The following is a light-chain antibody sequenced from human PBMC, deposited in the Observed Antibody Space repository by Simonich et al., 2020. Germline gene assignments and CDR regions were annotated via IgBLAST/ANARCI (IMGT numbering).Light chain of an antibody. J-gene: IGKJ1*01. Sequence: DIVMTQSPDSLAVSLGERATINCKSSQSVLYSSNHKNYLAWYQQKPGQPPKLLIYCASTRESGVPDRFSGSGSGTDFTLTISSLQAEDVAVYYCQQYYSTRTFGQGTKVEIK. CDR1: QSVLYSSNHKNY. V-gene: IGKV4-1*01. CDR3: QQYYSTRT. CDR2: CAS.